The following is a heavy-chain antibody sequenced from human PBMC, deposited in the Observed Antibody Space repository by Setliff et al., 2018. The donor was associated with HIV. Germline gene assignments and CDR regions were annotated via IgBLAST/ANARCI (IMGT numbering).Heavy chain of an antibody. CDR1: GGSLSGYY. CDR3: ARGRMATVLIRNWIDP. CDR2: INHSGST. J-gene: IGHJ5*02. D-gene: IGHD4-4*01. V-gene: IGHV4-34*01. Sequence: PSETLSLTCAVYGGSLSGYYWTWIRQPPGKGLEWIGEINHSGSTNYNPSLKSRVTISIDTSKNQFSLKLSSVTAADTAMYYCARGRMATVLIRNWIDPWGQGSLVTV.